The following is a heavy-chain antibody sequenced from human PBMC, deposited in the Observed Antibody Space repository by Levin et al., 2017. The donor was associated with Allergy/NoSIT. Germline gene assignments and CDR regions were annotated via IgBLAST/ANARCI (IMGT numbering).Heavy chain of an antibody. CDR2: IYYSGST. D-gene: IGHD2-15*01. J-gene: IGHJ3*02. CDR1: GGSISSYY. CDR3: ARDLGYCSGGSCYSIPFDI. V-gene: IGHV4-59*01. Sequence: SQTLSLTCTVSGGSISSYYWSWIRQPPGKGLEWIGYIYYSGSTNYNPSLKSRVTISVDTSKNQFSLKLSSVTAADTAVYYCARDLGYCSGGSCYSIPFDIWGQGTMVTVSS.